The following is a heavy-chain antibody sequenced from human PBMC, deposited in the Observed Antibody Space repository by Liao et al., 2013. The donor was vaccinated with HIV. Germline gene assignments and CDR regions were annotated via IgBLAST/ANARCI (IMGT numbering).Heavy chain of an antibody. CDR2: IYYNGGT. CDR3: ARLEPSNFHYYMDV. J-gene: IGHJ6*03. Sequence: QVQLQESGPGLVKPSETLSLTCTVSGGFITTYSWGWIRQPPGKGLEWIGYIYYNGGTDYTPSLKSRVTISVDTSKNQFSLKLSSVTAADTALYFCARLEPSNFHYYMDVWGXRDHGHLSS. V-gene: IGHV4-59*01. CDR1: GGFITTYS. D-gene: IGHD4-11*01.